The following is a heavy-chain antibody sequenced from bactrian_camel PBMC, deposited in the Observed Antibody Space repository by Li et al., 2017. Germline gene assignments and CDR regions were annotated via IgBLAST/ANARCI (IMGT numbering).Heavy chain of an antibody. V-gene: IGHV3S40*01. D-gene: IGHD1*01. CDR1: GFLFSKFG. CDR2: INSGGDST. Sequence: VQLVESGGGLVRPGDSLTLSCAASGFLFSKFGMSWVRQVPGKGLEWVSAINSGGDSTYSADSVKGRFTIFQDSAKNTLYLQMNSLKPLDTAVYHCAAPIIRITAGRQCSNQAWRFHAFGQGTQVTVS. J-gene: IGHJ4*01.